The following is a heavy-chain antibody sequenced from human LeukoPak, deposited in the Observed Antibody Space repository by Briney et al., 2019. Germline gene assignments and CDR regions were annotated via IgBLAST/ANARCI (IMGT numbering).Heavy chain of an antibody. J-gene: IGHJ5*02. CDR1: AGSNNSYY. V-gene: IGHV4-4*09. CDR2: THPSGNT. Sequence: RSSETLSLTCTVSAGSNNSYYWSWIRQPPGKGLEWIGYTHPSGNTNYSPSLKSRVTISIDTSRHQFSLKPSSVTATDTAVYFCARKAPKKGWFDPWGQGTLVTVSS. CDR3: ARKAPKKGWFDP.